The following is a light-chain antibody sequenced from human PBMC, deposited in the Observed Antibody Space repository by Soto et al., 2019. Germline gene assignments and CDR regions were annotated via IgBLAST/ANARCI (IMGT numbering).Light chain of an antibody. CDR1: QSVSSSY. CDR2: GAS. CDR3: QQYGSSSWT. Sequence: EIVLTQSPGTLSLSPGERATLSCRASQSVSSSYLAWYQQKPGQAPRLLIYGASSRATGIPERFSGRGSGTDFTLTISRLQPEDFAVYDCQQYGSSSWTFGQGTKVEIK. V-gene: IGKV3-20*01. J-gene: IGKJ1*01.